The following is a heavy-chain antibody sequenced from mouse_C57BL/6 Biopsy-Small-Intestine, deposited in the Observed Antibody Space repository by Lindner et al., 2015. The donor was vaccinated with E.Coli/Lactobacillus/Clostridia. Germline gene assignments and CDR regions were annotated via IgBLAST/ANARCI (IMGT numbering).Heavy chain of an antibody. J-gene: IGHJ3*01. CDR1: GYTFTKSW. CDR2: INPNSGST. D-gene: IGHD1-1*01. CDR3: ARAQFEFDSRGYYLADDLQH. V-gene: IGHV1S55*01. Sequence: SVKVSCKASGYTFTKSWIHWVRQAPGQGLEWMGWINPNSGSTAYAQKFQGRVTMTTDTSISTAYMELSSLRSEDTAVYFCARAQFEFDSRGYYLADDLQHWGQGSLVTVS.